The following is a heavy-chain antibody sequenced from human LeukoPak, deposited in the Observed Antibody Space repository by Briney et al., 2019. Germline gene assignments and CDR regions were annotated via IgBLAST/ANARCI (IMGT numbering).Heavy chain of an antibody. Sequence: GGSLRLSCAASGFTFSSYAMSWVRQAPGKGLEWVSAISGSGGSTYYADSVKGRFTISRDNSKNSLYLQMNSLRAEDTAVYYCARPRGYYGDHFDYWGQGTLVTVSS. CDR1: GFTFSSYA. J-gene: IGHJ4*02. CDR3: ARPRGYYGDHFDY. CDR2: ISGSGGST. V-gene: IGHV3-23*01. D-gene: IGHD4-17*01.